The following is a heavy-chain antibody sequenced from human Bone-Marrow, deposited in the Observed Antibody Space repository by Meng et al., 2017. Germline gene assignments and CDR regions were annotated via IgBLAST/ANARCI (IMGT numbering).Heavy chain of an antibody. Sequence: GESLKISCAASGFTFSSYSMNWVRQAPGKGLEWVSSISSSSSYIYYADSVKGRFTISRDNAKNSLYLQMNSLRAEDTALYYCAKGRGYSAYYFDYWGQGTLVTVSS. CDR2: ISSSSSYI. D-gene: IGHD5-18*01. CDR1: GFTFSSYS. J-gene: IGHJ4*02. CDR3: AKGRGYSAYYFDY. V-gene: IGHV3-21*04.